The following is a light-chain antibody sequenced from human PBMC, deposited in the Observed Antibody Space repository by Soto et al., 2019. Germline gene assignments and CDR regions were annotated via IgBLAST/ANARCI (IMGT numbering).Light chain of an antibody. Sequence: QSALTQPASVSGSPGQSITISCTGTSSDVGGYNYVSWYQQHPGKAPKLMIYEVSNRPSGVSNRFSGSKSGNTASLTISGLQAKDEADYYCSSYTSISTGVFGGGTKLTVL. CDR1: SSDVGGYNY. CDR3: SSYTSISTGV. V-gene: IGLV2-14*01. J-gene: IGLJ3*02. CDR2: EVS.